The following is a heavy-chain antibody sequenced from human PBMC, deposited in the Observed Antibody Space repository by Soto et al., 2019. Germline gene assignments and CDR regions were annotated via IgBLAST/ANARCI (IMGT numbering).Heavy chain of an antibody. CDR2: IKSKTDGGTT. CDR3: TTSDDFCSGYYDDY. J-gene: IGHJ4*02. Sequence: GGSLRLSCAASGFTFSNAWMNWVRQAPGKGLEWVGRIKSKTDGGTTDYAAPVKGRFTISRDDSKNTLYLQMNSLKTEDTAVYYCTTSDDFCSGYYDDYWGQGTLVTVSS. V-gene: IGHV3-15*07. D-gene: IGHD3-3*01. CDR1: GFTFSNAW.